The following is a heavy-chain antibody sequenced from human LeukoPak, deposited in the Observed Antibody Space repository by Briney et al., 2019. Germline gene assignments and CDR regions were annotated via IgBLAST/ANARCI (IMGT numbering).Heavy chain of an antibody. D-gene: IGHD6-19*01. CDR3: ARAGRGWSFDD. J-gene: IGHJ4*02. CDR1: LGSLCPYV. Sequence: SQTLSPTRTVSLGSLCPYVCTRIAQPPGQELEWIGYVSHSGNTNCNPSLTSRLTMSLDTSRNHFSLRLSSVNAAYTAVYYCARAGRGWSFDDWGQGSLVTVSS. CDR2: VSHSGNT. V-gene: IGHV4-59*01.